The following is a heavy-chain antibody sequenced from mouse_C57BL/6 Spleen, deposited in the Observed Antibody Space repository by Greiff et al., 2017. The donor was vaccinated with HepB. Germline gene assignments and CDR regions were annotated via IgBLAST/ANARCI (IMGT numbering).Heavy chain of an antibody. V-gene: IGHV5-4*01. J-gene: IGHJ3*01. CDR3: ARGGYYSKGAWFAY. CDR2: ISDGGSYT. CDR1: GFTFSSYA. Sequence: EVHLVESGGGLVKPGGSLKLSCAASGFTFSSYAMSWVRQTPEKRLEWVATISDGGSYTYYPDNVKGRFTISRDNAKNNLYLQMSHLKSEDTAMYYCARGGYYSKGAWFAYWGQGTLVTVSA. D-gene: IGHD2-5*01.